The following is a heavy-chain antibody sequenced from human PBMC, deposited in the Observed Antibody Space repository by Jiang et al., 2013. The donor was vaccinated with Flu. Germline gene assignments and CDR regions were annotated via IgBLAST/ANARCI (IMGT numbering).Heavy chain of an antibody. V-gene: IGHV4-31*01. D-gene: IGHD1-26*01. CDR1: GGSISSGGYY. CDR3: ARAKKEVGGIVGATYDY. CDR2: IYYSGST. Sequence: SGSGLVKPSQTLSLTCTVSGGSISSGGYYWSWIRQHPGKGLEWIGYIYYSGSTYYNPSLKSLVTISVDTSKNQFSLKLSSVTAADTAVYYCARAKKEVGGIVGATYDYWGQGTLVTVSS. J-gene: IGHJ4*02.